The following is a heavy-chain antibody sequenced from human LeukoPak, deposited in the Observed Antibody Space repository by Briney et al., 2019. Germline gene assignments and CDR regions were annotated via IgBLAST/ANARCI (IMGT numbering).Heavy chain of an antibody. J-gene: IGHJ4*02. CDR1: GASISSNY. CDR3: ARDPAAYSSNWFFDY. V-gene: IGHV4-59*01. Sequence: SETLSLTCTVSGASISSNYWSWIQQPPGKGLEWIGYKSYSESTNYNPSLRSRVTISIDTSKNQFSLKLSSVTAADTAVYYCARDPAAYSSNWFFDYWGQGTLVTVSS. D-gene: IGHD6-13*01. CDR2: KSYSEST.